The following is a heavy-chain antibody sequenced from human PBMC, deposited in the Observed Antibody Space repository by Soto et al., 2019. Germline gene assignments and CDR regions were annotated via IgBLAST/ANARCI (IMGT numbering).Heavy chain of an antibody. V-gene: IGHV3-33*01. CDR3: ASNNGNFRADP. CDR2: IYYDGSNK. J-gene: IGHJ5*02. D-gene: IGHD2-8*01. CDR1: GFPFSRYG. Sequence: QVQLVESGGGVVQPGTSLRLSCATSGFPFSRYGMHWVRQAPGKGLEWVAIIYYDGSNKYYADSVKGRFTISIDSSNNRVYVQMNSLRAEDTALYYCASNNGNFRADPWCQGTRVTVSS.